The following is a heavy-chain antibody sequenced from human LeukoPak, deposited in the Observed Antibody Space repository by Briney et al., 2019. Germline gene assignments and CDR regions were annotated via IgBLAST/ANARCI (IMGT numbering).Heavy chain of an antibody. CDR3: ARVGSSGWYVPYFDY. Sequence: PSETLSLTCTVSGGSIRSYYWSWIRQPPGKGLEWIGYIYYSGITNYNPSLKSRVTISVDTSKNQFSLKLSSVTAADTAVYYCARVGSSGWYVPYFDYWGQGTLVTVSS. J-gene: IGHJ4*02. CDR2: IYYSGIT. CDR1: GGSIRSYY. D-gene: IGHD6-19*01. V-gene: IGHV4-59*01.